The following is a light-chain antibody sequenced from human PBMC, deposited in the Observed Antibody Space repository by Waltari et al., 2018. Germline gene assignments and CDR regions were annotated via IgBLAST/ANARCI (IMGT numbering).Light chain of an antibody. CDR2: WAS. V-gene: IGKV4-1*01. CDR3: QQYYSSPYT. J-gene: IGKJ2*01. Sequence: DIVMTQSPDSLAVSLGERATIHCKSSQSLLYSSNNKNYLAWYQQKPGQPPKLLIYWASTRESGVPDRFSGSGSGTDFTLTISSLQAEDVAVYHCQQYYSSPYTFGQGTKLEIK. CDR1: QSLLYSSNNKNY.